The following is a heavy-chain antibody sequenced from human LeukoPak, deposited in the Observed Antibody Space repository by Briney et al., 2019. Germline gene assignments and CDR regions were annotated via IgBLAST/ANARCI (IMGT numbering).Heavy chain of an antibody. V-gene: IGHV3-21*01. CDR1: GFTFSSYS. J-gene: IGHJ4*02. CDR2: ISSISSYI. CDR3: ARGHLDYDILTGYSY. Sequence: AGSLRLSCAASGFTFSSYSMNWVRQAPGNGLHWVSSISSISSYIYYADSVKGRFTISRDNAKNSLYLQMNSLRAEDTAVYYCARGHLDYDILTGYSYWGQGTLVTVSS. D-gene: IGHD3-9*01.